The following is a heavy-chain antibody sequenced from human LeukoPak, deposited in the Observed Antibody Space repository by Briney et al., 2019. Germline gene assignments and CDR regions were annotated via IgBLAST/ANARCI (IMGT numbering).Heavy chain of an antibody. J-gene: IGHJ6*02. D-gene: IGHD1-26*01. CDR2: ISSSGSTI. Sequence: PGGSLRLSCAASGFTFSDYYMSWIRQAPGKGLEWVSYISSSGSTIYYADSVKGRFTISRDNAKNSLYLQMNSLRAEDTAVYYCARGPAGGYSGSQFRGEGPRRHYYFYYGMDVWGQGTTVTVSS. CDR1: GFTFSDYY. CDR3: ARGPAGGYSGSQFRGEGPRRHYYFYYGMDV. V-gene: IGHV3-11*04.